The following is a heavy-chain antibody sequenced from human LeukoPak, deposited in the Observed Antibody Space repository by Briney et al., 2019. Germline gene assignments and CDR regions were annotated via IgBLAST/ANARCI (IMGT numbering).Heavy chain of an antibody. CDR3: ARMNRSSWYGVDY. CDR1: GFTVSSNY. CDR2: IYSGGST. D-gene: IGHD6-13*01. Sequence: GGSLRLSCAASGFTVSSNYMSWVRQAPGKGLEWVSVIYSGGSTYYADSVKGRFTISRDNSKNTLYLQMNSLRAEDTAVYYCARMNRSSWYGVDYWGQGTLVTVSS. V-gene: IGHV3-53*01. J-gene: IGHJ4*02.